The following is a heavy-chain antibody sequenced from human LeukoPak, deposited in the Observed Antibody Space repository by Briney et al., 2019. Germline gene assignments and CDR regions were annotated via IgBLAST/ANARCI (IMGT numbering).Heavy chain of an antibody. CDR3: ARGQNYYDSSGYLQH. V-gene: IGHV4-34*01. J-gene: IGHJ1*01. CDR2: INHSGST. CDR1: GGSLSGYY. D-gene: IGHD3-22*01. Sequence: SETLSLTCAVYGGSLSGYYWSWIRQPPGKGLEWIGEINHSGSTNYNPSLKSRVTISVDTSKNQFSLKLSSVTAADTAVYYCARGQNYYDSSGYLQHWGQGTLVTVPS.